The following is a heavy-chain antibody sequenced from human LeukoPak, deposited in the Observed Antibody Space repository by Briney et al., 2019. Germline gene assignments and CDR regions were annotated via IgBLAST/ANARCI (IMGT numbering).Heavy chain of an antibody. J-gene: IGHJ6*03. D-gene: IGHD3-3*01. CDR3: ARDRNLSGYARYGYYMDV. CDR1: GFPFGSYA. Sequence: PGRSLRLYCAASGFPFGSYAVHWVRQAPGKGLEWVAVISYDGSNKYYGDAVKGRFTISRDNSKNTLYLQMNGLTTEDTAVYYCARDRNLSGYARYGYYMDVWGKGTTIIVSS. CDR2: ISYDGSNK. V-gene: IGHV3-30*01.